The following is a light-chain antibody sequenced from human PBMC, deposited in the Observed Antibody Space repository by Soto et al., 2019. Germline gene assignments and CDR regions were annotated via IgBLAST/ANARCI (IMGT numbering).Light chain of an antibody. CDR1: QSISIY. CDR2: GAS. Sequence: DIQMTQSPSSLSASVGDRVTITCRASQSISIYLNWYQQKPGKAPKLLIYGASSLQSGVPSRFSGSGSGTHFTLIISSLQPADFATYYCQQSYSTPYTFGQGTNVEIK. J-gene: IGKJ2*01. V-gene: IGKV1-39*01. CDR3: QQSYSTPYT.